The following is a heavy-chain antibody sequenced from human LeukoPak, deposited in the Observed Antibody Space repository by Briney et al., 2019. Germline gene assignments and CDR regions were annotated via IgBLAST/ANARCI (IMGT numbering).Heavy chain of an antibody. Sequence: SETLSLTCTVSGGSISSYYWSWIRQPPGKGLEWIGYIYYSGSTNYNPSLKSRVTISVDTSKNQFSLKLSSVTAADTAVYYCARDPSSVVSFGGVIASLGVFDYWGQGTLVTVSS. D-gene: IGHD3-16*02. CDR1: GGSISSYY. V-gene: IGHV4-59*01. CDR3: ARDPSSVVSFGGVIASLGVFDY. CDR2: IYYSGST. J-gene: IGHJ4*02.